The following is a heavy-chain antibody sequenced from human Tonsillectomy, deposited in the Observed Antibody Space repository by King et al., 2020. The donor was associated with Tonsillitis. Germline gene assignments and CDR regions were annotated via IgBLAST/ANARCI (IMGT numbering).Heavy chain of an antibody. V-gene: IGHV3-33*01. Sequence: VQLVESGGGVVQPGKSLRLSCAASGFTFNNYVMHWVRQAPGKGLEWVAVIWYDGNNKYYADSVKGRFTISRDNSKNTLYLQMDSLRANDTAVYFCARDRQAFSSSGFDHWGQGTLVTVSS. J-gene: IGHJ4*02. CDR1: GFTFNNYV. CDR2: IWYDGNNK. CDR3: ARDRQAFSSSGFDH. D-gene: IGHD6-6*01.